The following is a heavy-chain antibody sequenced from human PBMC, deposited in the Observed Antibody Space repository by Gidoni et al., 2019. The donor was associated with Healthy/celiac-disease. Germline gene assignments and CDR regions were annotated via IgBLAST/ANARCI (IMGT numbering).Heavy chain of an antibody. D-gene: IGHD1-26*01. Sequence: QVQLLESGPGLVKPSQTLSLTCTFSGGSISSGGYYWSWIRQHPGKGLEWIGYIYYSGSTYYNPSLKSRVTISVDTSKNQFSPKLSSVTAADTAVYYCARTHTYSGSANRWGQGTLVTVSS. J-gene: IGHJ4*02. V-gene: IGHV4-31*03. CDR2: IYYSGST. CDR1: GGSISSGGYY. CDR3: ARTHTYSGSANR.